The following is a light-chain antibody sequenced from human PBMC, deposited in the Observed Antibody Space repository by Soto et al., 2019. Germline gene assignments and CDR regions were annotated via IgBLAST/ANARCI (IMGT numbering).Light chain of an antibody. J-gene: IGLJ1*01. CDR2: EVN. V-gene: IGLV2-8*01. CDR3: CSYAGNDNYV. CDR1: SSDVGGYNY. Sequence: QSVLTQPPSASGSPGQSVTISCTGTSSDVGGYNYVSWYQQHPGKAPKLIIYEVNKRPSGVPDRFPGAKSGNTASLSVSGLQAEDEADYYCCSYAGNDNYVFGTGTKVTVL.